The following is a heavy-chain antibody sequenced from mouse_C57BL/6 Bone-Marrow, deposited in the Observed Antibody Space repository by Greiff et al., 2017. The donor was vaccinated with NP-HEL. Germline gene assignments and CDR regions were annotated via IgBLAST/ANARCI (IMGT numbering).Heavy chain of an antibody. CDR1: GYTFTSYW. CDR2: IDPSDSYT. Sequence: QVQLQQPGAELAKPGASVKLSCKASGYTFTSYWMQWVKQRPGQGLEWIGEIDPSDSYTNYNQKFKGKATLTVDTSSSTAYMQLSSLTSEDSAVYYGAMEGGSSYGFAYWGQGTLVTVSA. CDR3: AMEGGSSYGFAY. D-gene: IGHD1-1*01. V-gene: IGHV1-50*01. J-gene: IGHJ3*01.